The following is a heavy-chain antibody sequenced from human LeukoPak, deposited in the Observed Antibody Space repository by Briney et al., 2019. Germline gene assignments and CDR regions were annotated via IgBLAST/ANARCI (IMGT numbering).Heavy chain of an antibody. CDR1: GGSFSGYY. J-gene: IGHJ4*02. CDR2: INHSGST. CDR3: AREGVNIDY. V-gene: IGHV4-34*01. Sequence: KPSETLSLTCAVYGGSFSGYYWSWIRQPPGKGLEWIGEINHSGSTNYNPSLKSRVTISVDTSKNQFSLKLSSVTAADTAVYYCAREGVNIDYWGQGTLVTVSS. D-gene: IGHD3-10*01.